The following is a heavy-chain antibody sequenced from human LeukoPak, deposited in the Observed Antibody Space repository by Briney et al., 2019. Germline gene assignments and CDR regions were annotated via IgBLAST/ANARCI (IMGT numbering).Heavy chain of an antibody. J-gene: IGHJ4*02. Sequence: GGSLRLSCAASGFTFSDYYMSWIRQAPGKGLEWVSYISSSGSTIYYADSVKGRFTISRDNAKNSLYLQMNSLRAEDTAVYYCARDRRRGYSYGYTPDYWGQRTLVTVSS. V-gene: IGHV3-11*04. CDR2: ISSSGSTI. CDR3: ARDRRRGYSYGYTPDY. D-gene: IGHD5-18*01. CDR1: GFTFSDYY.